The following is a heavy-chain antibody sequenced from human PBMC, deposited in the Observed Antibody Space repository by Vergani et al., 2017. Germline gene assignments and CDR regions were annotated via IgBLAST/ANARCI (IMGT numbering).Heavy chain of an antibody. J-gene: IGHJ5*02. D-gene: IGHD6-6*01. CDR3: AKDLGTSSVGGWFDP. Sequence: EVQLEESGGGLVLPGRSLRLSCVASGFTSAGYAMHWVRQAPGKGLEWVSGISWNSNSIGYADSVKGRFTISRDNAKNSLYLQMNSLRAEDTALYYGAKDLGTSSVGGWFDPWGQGTLVTVSS. CDR1: GFTSAGYA. CDR2: ISWNSNSI. V-gene: IGHV3-9*02.